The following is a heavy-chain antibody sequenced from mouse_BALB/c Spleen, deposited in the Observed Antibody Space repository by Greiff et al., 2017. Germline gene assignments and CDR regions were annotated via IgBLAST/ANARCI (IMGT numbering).Heavy chain of an antibody. CDR3: ARGDGSSYGAMDY. V-gene: IGHV5-9-4*01. J-gene: IGHJ4*01. D-gene: IGHD2-3*01. Sequence: EVHLVESGGGLVKPGGSLKLSCAASGFTFSSYAMSWVRQSPEKRLEWVAEISSGGSYTYYPDTVTGRFTISRDNAKNTLYLEMSSLRSEDTAMYYCARGDGSSYGAMDYWGQGTSVTVSS. CDR1: GFTFSSYA. CDR2: ISSGGSYT.